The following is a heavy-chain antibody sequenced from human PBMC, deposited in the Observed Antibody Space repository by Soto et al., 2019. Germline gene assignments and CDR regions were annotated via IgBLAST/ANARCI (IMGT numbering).Heavy chain of an antibody. CDR3: ATVLLWFGDNYGMDV. CDR2: FDPEDGET. D-gene: IGHD3-10*01. CDR1: GYTLTELS. V-gene: IGHV1-24*01. J-gene: IGHJ6*02. Sequence: ASVKVSCKVSGYTLTELSMHWVRHAPGKGLEWMGGFDPEDGETIYAQKFQGRVTMTEDTSTDTAYMELSSLRSEDTAVYYCATVLLWFGDNYGMDVWGQGTTVTVSS.